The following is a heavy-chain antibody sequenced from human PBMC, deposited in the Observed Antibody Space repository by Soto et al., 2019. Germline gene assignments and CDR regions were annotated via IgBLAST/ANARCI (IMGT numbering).Heavy chain of an antibody. Sequence: QVQLVQSGAEMKKPGSSVKVSCKASGGTFSSYAISWVRQAPGQRLEWMGGIIPIPGTANYAQKFQGRVTITADESTSTAYMELSSLRSEDTAVYYCARSQGSSTSLENYYYYYYGMDVWSQGTTVTVSS. CDR3: ARSQGSSTSLENYYYYYYGMDV. V-gene: IGHV1-69*01. CDR1: GGTFSSYA. CDR2: IIPIPGTA. J-gene: IGHJ6*02. D-gene: IGHD2-2*01.